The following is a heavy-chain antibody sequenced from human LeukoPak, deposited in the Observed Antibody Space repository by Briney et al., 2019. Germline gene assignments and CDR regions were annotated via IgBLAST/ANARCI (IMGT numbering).Heavy chain of an antibody. D-gene: IGHD3-22*01. V-gene: IGHV1-69*06. CDR3: ARDPYYYDSSGYFFPNWFDP. J-gene: IGHJ5*02. CDR1: GGTFSSYA. CDR2: IIPIFGTA. Sequence: SVKVSCKASGGTFSSYAISWVRQAPGQGLEWMGRIIPIFGTANYAQKFQGRVTITADKSTSTAYTELSSLRSEDTAVYYCARDPYYYDSSGYFFPNWFDPWGQGTLVTVSS.